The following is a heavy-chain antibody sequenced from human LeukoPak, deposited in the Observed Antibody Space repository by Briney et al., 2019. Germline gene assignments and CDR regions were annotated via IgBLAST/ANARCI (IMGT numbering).Heavy chain of an antibody. CDR1: GFTFSDYY. CDR2: IKEDGSDK. V-gene: IGHV3-7*03. CDR3: ARIVAYGFDV. Sequence: GGSLRLSCAASGFTFSDYYMSWIRQAPGKGLEWVGNIKEDGSDKYYVESVRGRFTISRDNAKNSMYLQTNSLRVEDTAIYYCARIVAYGFDVWGKGTTVTVSS. D-gene: IGHD3-10*01. J-gene: IGHJ6*04.